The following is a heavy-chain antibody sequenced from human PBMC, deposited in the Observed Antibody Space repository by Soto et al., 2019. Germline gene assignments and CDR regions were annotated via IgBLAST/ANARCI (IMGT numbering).Heavy chain of an antibody. Sequence: GGSLRLSCAASGFTVSSNYMSWVRQAPGKGLEWVSVIYSGGSTYYADSVKGRFTISRDNSKNTLYLQMNSRRAEDTAVYYCARGRRKDAFDIWGQGTMVTVSS. V-gene: IGHV3-66*01. J-gene: IGHJ3*02. CDR3: ARGRRKDAFDI. CDR2: IYSGGST. CDR1: GFTVSSNY.